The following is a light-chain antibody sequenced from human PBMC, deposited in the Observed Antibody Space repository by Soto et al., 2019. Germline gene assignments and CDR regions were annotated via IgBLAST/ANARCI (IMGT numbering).Light chain of an antibody. CDR2: EVS. CDR1: SSDVGGYNY. CDR3: SSYTSSSTRV. Sequence: QSALTQPDSVSGSPGQSITISCTGTSSDVGGYNYVSWYQQHTGKAPKLMIYEVSTRPSGVSNRFSGSKSGNTASLTISGLPDEDEADYDCSSYTSSSTRVFGGGTKLTVL. V-gene: IGLV2-14*01. J-gene: IGLJ3*02.